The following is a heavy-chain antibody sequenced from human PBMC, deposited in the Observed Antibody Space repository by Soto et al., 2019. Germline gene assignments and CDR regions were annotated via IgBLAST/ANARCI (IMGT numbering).Heavy chain of an antibody. J-gene: IGHJ3*02. CDR3: TRDRSMITFGGVIVPDAFDI. CDR1: GFTFGDYA. Sequence: GGSLRLSCTASGFTFGDYAMSWFRQAPGKGLEWVGFIRSKAYGGTTEYAASVKGRFTISRDDSKSIAYLQMNSLKTEDTAVYYCTRDRSMITFGGVIVPDAFDIWGQGTMVTVSS. V-gene: IGHV3-49*03. CDR2: IRSKAYGGTT. D-gene: IGHD3-16*02.